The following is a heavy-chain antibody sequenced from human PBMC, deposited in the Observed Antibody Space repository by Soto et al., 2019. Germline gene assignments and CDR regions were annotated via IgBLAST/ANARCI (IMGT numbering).Heavy chain of an antibody. J-gene: IGHJ6*02. CDR3: AHSSSTRHYDFWSGPRPDV. CDR1: GFSLSTSGVG. D-gene: IGHD3-3*01. V-gene: IGHV2-5*02. CDR2: IYWDDDK. Sequence: QITLKESGPTLVKPTQTLTLTCTFSGFSLSTSGVGVGWIRQPPGKALEWLALIYWDDDKRYSPSLKSRLTITKDTSKNQVVLTMTNMDPVDTATDYCAHSSSTRHYDFWSGPRPDVWGQGTTVTVSS.